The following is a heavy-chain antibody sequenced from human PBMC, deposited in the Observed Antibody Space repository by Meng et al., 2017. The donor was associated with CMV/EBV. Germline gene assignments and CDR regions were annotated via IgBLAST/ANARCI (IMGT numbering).Heavy chain of an antibody. CDR3: ARDPPVRSYYDFWSGFYLQNYYYGMDV. D-gene: IGHD3-3*01. CDR2: INPNSGGT. V-gene: IGHV1-2*02. Sequence: ASVKVSCKASGYTFTSYAMNWVRQAPGQGLEWMGWINPNSGGTNYAQKFQGRVTMTRDTSISTAYMELSRLRSDDTAVYYCARDPPVRSYYDFWSGFYLQNYYYGMDVWGQGTTVTVSS. CDR1: GYTFTSYA. J-gene: IGHJ6*02.